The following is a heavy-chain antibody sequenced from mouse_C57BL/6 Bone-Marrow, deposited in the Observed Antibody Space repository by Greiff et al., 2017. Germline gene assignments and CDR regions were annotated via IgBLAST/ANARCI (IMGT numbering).Heavy chain of an antibody. CDR3: ASYDYDGVWWYFAV. D-gene: IGHD2-4*01. J-gene: IGHJ1*03. CDR2: ISSGGSYT. CDR1: GFTFSSYG. Sequence: EVKLVESGGDLVKPGGSLKLSCAASGFTFSSYGMSWVRQTPDKRLEWVATISSGGSYTYYPDSVTGRFTISRDNAKNTLYRQMSSLKSEDTAMYYCASYDYDGVWWYFAVWGTGTTVTVSS. V-gene: IGHV5-6*01.